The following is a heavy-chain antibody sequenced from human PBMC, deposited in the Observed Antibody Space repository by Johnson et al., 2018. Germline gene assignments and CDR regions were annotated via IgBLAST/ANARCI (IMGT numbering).Heavy chain of an antibody. D-gene: IGHD1-1*01. CDR2: IYHFGTT. V-gene: IGHV4-30-4*01. Sequence: QVQLQESGPGLVKPSQTLSLTCSVSGASIRSGDYYWTWMRQSPGKGLEWIGYIYHFGTTYYDPSLQSRLTISIDTSKNLFSLKLSSVTAADSAVYFCARGPKPQLEARRYYYYYMDVWGKGTTVTVSS. J-gene: IGHJ6*03. CDR1: GASIRSGDYY. CDR3: ARGPKPQLEARRYYYYYMDV.